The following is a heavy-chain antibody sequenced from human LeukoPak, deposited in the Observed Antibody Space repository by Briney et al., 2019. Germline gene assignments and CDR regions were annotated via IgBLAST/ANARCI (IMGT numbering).Heavy chain of an antibody. V-gene: IGHV4-38-2*02. Sequence: SETLSLTCAVSGYSISSGFFWAWIRPPPGKGLEWIGSIYHSGTYYNPSLEGRVTMSIDTSKNQFSLRLSSVTAADTAVYYCARDDYSNYGHYWGQGKLVTVSS. CDR3: ARDDYSNYGHY. CDR2: IYHSGT. J-gene: IGHJ4*02. CDR1: GYSISSGFF. D-gene: IGHD4-11*01.